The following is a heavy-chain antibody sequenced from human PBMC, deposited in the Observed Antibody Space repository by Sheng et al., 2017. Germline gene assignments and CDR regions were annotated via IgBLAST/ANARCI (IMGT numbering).Heavy chain of an antibody. V-gene: IGHV3-7*01. Sequence: EVQLVESGGGLVQPGGSLRLSCAASGFTFSSYWMGWVRQAPGKVLGWVATIKEDGSQKYYVDSVKGRFTISRDNSRNSLYLQMDSLRAEDTAVYYCARPVRRTSDDFWGQGTPVTVS. CDR2: IKEDGSQK. CDR3: ARPVRRTSDDF. D-gene: IGHD2-2*01. J-gene: IGHJ4*02. CDR1: GFTFSSYW.